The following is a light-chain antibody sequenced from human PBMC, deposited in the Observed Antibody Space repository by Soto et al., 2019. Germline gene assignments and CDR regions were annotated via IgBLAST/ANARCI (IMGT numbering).Light chain of an antibody. J-gene: IGLJ1*01. V-gene: IGLV2-11*01. CDR1: SRDVGGYNY. Sequence: QSALTQPRSVSGSPGQSITISCTGTSRDVGGYNYVSWYREHPGKAPKLMIYDVSKRPSGVPDRFSGSNSGNTATLTISGLQAEDEADYYCCSYAGSYTHYVFGTGTKVTVL. CDR2: DVS. CDR3: CSYAGSYTHYV.